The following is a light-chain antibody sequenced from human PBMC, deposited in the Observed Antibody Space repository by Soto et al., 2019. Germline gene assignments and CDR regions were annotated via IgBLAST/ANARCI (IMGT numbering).Light chain of an antibody. CDR2: GAS. CDR3: QNFGDSPFT. Sequence: EIVLMQSPDTLSLSPGERATFSCRASETISSHYITWYQQKPGQAPRLLIFGASTRATGIPDRFSGSWSGTDFTLTISRQVPEDFAVYYCQNFGDSPFTFGPGTKVDIK. J-gene: IGKJ3*01. CDR1: ETISSHY. V-gene: IGKV3-20*01.